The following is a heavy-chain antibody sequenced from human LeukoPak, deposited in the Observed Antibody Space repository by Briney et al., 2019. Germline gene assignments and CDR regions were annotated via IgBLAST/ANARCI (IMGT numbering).Heavy chain of an antibody. D-gene: IGHD2-8*01. CDR2: ISLTGLT. J-gene: IGHJ4*02. CDR1: GGSISNTNW. Sequence: SGTLSLTCGVSGGSISNTNWWSWVRQPPGQGLEWIGEISLTGLTHYNPSLGSRVTVSLDKSKNQLSLNLTSVTAADTAVYYCSRENGAFSPFGYWGQGILVTVLS. V-gene: IGHV4-4*02. CDR3: SRENGAFSPFGY.